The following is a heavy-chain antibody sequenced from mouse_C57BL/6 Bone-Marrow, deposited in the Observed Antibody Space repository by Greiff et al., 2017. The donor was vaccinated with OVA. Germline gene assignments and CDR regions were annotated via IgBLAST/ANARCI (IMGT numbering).Heavy chain of an antibody. Sequence: EVKLMESGGGLVKPGGSLKLSCAASGFTFSSYAMSWVRQTPEKRLEWVATISDGGSYTYYPDNVKGRFTISRDNAKNNLYLQMSHLKSEDTAMDYCARDLWDAAMDYWGQGTSVTVSS. V-gene: IGHV5-4*01. D-gene: IGHD4-1*01. J-gene: IGHJ4*01. CDR2: ISDGGSYT. CDR1: GFTFSSYA. CDR3: ARDLWDAAMDY.